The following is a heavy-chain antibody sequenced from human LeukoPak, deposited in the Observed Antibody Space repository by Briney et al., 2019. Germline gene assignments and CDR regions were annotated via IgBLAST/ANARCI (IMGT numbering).Heavy chain of an antibody. V-gene: IGHV4-34*01. CDR1: GGSFSGYY. CDR2: INHSGST. J-gene: IGHJ4*02. CDR3: ARGVLWFGESIHFDY. Sequence: SETLSLTCAVYGGSFSGYYWSWTRQPPGKGLEWIGEINHSGSTNYNPSLKSRVTISVDTSKNQFSLKLSSVTAADTAVYYCARGVLWFGESIHFDYWGQGTLVTVSS. D-gene: IGHD3-10*01.